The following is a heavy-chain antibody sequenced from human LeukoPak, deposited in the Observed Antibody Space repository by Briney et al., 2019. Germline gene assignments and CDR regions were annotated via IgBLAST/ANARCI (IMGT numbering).Heavy chain of an antibody. V-gene: IGHV4-59*01. Sequence: SETLSLTCTVSGGSISGYYWSWIRQPPGKGLEWIGYISYSGSTNFNPSLKSRVTISVDTSKNQFSLKLSSVTAADTAVYYCAREGTAGTNLNWFDPWGQGALVTVSS. CDR3: AREGTAGTNLNWFDP. J-gene: IGHJ5*02. D-gene: IGHD1-1*01. CDR2: ISYSGST. CDR1: GGSISGYY.